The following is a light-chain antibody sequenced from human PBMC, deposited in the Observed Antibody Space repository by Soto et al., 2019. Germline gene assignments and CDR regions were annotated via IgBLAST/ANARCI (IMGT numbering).Light chain of an antibody. J-gene: IGKJ4*01. Sequence: DIQMTQSPSVVSASVGDRVTITCRASQGISSYVAWFQQKPGKVPKSLIYAASKLQSGVPSRFSGSGSGTEFTLTISSLQAEDFATYSCLQHNSYPVSFGGGTKVEIK. CDR2: AAS. CDR3: LQHNSYPVS. CDR1: QGISSY. V-gene: IGKV1-17*03.